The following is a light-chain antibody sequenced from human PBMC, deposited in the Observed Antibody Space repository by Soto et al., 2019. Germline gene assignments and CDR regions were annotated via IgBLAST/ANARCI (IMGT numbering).Light chain of an antibody. CDR3: QQSLSTPYT. Sequence: DIQMTQSPASLSASVGDRVSITCRASQTVATFLNWYQQKPGKVPQLLIFDASTLQSGVPSRFSGSGSGTEFTLVISSLQREDFATYYCQQSLSTPYTFCPGTKLEIK. CDR1: QTVATF. V-gene: IGKV1-39*01. J-gene: IGKJ2*01. CDR2: DAS.